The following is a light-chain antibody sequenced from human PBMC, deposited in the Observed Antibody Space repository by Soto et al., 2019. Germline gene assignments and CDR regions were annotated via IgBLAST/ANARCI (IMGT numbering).Light chain of an antibody. CDR2: GAS. CDR1: QSVSSY. Sequence: IVLSQSPATLSLSPGERATLSCRASQSVSSYLAWYQQKPGQAPRLLMYGASIRAAGVPDRFSGSGSGTEFTLTISRLEPEDFTVYYCHHYEPFGQGTK. CDR3: HHYEP. V-gene: IGKV3-11*01. J-gene: IGKJ1*01.